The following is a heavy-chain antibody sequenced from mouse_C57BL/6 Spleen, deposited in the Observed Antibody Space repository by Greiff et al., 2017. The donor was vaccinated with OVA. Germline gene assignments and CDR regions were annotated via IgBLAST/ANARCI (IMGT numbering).Heavy chain of an antibody. V-gene: IGHV1-61*01. Sequence: QVQLQQPGAELVRPGSSVKLSCKASGYTFTSYWMDWVKQRPGQGLEWIGNIYPSDSETHYNQQFKDKATLTVDKSSSTAYMQLSSLTSEDSAVYYCARGTTVPYYFDYWGQGTTLTVSS. CDR3: ARGTTVPYYFDY. J-gene: IGHJ2*01. CDR1: GYTFTSYW. CDR2: IYPSDSET. D-gene: IGHD1-1*01.